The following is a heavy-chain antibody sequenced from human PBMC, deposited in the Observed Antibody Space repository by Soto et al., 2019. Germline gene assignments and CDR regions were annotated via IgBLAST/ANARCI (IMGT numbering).Heavy chain of an antibody. CDR2: IYSSGST. J-gene: IGHJ6*02. CDR3: ARGRRVVPAAIGYYYYYGMDV. CDR1: GGSISSYY. Sequence: SETLSLTCTVSGGSISSYYWSWIRQPPGKGLEWIGYIYSSGSTNYNPSLKSRVTISVDTSKNQFSLKLSSVTAADTAVYYCARGRRVVPAAIGYYYYYGMDVWGQGTTVTGS. D-gene: IGHD2-2*02. V-gene: IGHV4-59*01.